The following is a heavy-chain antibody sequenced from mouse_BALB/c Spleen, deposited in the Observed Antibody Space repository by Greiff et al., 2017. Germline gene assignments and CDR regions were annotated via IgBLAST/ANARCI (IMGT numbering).Heavy chain of an antibody. J-gene: IGHJ2*01. CDR1: GYTFTSYW. V-gene: IGHV1-87*01. CDR2: IYPGDGDT. CDR3: ARSFSDY. Sequence: QVQLKQSGAELARPGASVKLSCKASGYTFTSYWMQWVKQRPGQGLEWIGAIYPGDGDTRYTQKFKGKATLTADKSSSTAYMQLSSLASEDSAVYYCARSFSDYWGQGTTLTVSS.